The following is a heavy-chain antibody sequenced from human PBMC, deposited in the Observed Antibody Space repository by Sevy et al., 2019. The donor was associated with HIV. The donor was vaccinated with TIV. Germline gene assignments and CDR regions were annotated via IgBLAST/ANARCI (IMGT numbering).Heavy chain of an antibody. CDR2: FYYSGST. D-gene: IGHD3-22*01. CDR1: GGSISSSSYY. CDR3: ARLGNAKYYYDSSGYFQIDY. J-gene: IGHJ4*02. Sequence: SETLSLTCAVSGGSISSSSYYWGWIRQSPGKGLEWIGSFYYSGSTYYNPSLKSRVTISVDPSKNQFSLKLSSVTAADTAVYYCARLGNAKYYYDSSGYFQIDYWGQGTLVTVSS. V-gene: IGHV4-39*01.